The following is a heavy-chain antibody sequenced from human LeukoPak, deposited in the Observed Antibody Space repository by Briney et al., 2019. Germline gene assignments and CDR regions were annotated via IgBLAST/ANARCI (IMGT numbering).Heavy chain of an antibody. J-gene: IGHJ4*02. CDR1: GFTFNNYA. D-gene: IGHD6-19*01. CDR2: IFGSGDNA. Sequence: PGGSLRLSCAASGFTFNNYAMYWVHQAPGKGLEWVSGIFGSGDNAHYADSVKGRFTISRDNSKNTVYLQMASLRVEDTAVYYCGKTTVGYSSGRYPGWPVDYWGQGILVTVSS. V-gene: IGHV3-23*01. CDR3: GKTTVGYSSGRYPGWPVDY.